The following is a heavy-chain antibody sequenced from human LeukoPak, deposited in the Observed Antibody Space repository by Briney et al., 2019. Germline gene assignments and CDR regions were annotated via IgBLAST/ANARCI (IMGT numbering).Heavy chain of an antibody. CDR1: GFTFTTYW. V-gene: IGHV3-7*04. CDR2: INQNGSEK. J-gene: IGHJ4*02. CDR3: ARAPLGSGHLYYFDY. D-gene: IGHD3-3*01. Sequence: GGSLRLSCGASGFTFTTYWMSWVRQAPGKGLEWVASINQNGSEKYYVDSLKGRFTISRDNAKKSLYLQMNSLRDEDTAVYYCARAPLGSGHLYYFDYWGQGTLVTVSS.